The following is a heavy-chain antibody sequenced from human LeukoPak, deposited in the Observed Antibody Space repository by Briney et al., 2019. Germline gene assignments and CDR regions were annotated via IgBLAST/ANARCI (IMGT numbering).Heavy chain of an antibody. J-gene: IGHJ4*02. D-gene: IGHD3-10*01. CDR3: ARIVGIASRGYFDY. V-gene: IGHV1-69*13. Sequence: SVKVSCKASGGTLSRYAISWVRQAPGQGPEWMGGIIPVFGTTNYAQKFQGRVTITADESTSTAYMELSSLRSEDTAVYYCARIVGIASRGYFDYWGQGTLVTVSS. CDR1: GGTLSRYA. CDR2: IIPVFGTT.